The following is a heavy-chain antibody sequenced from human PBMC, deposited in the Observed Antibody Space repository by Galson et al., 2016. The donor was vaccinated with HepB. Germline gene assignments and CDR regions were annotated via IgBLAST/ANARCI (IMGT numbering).Heavy chain of an antibody. V-gene: IGHV1-2*06. CDR2: INPKSGVI. J-gene: IGHJ6*02. CDR1: GYNFDDYH. CDR3: ARGKGVAYSDV. Sequence: SVKVSCKASGYNFDDYHIHWVRQAPGRGLEWIGRINPKSGVITYSQRFQGGVTMSRDTSISTAYLELTTVKYDDAAVYFCARGKGVAYSDVWGQGTTVAVSS. D-gene: IGHD1-26*01.